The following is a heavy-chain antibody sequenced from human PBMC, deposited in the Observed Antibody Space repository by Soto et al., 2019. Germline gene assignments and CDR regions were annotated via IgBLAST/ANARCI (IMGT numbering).Heavy chain of an antibody. CDR1: GFTFSSYA. Sequence: GGSLRLSCAASGFTFSSYAMSWVRQAPGKGLEWVSAISGSGGSTYYADSGKGRFTISRDNSKNTLYLQMNSLRAEDTAVYYCAKGPYSSSWYGWFDPWGQGTLVTVSS. CDR2: ISGSGGST. J-gene: IGHJ5*02. CDR3: AKGPYSSSWYGWFDP. D-gene: IGHD6-13*01. V-gene: IGHV3-23*01.